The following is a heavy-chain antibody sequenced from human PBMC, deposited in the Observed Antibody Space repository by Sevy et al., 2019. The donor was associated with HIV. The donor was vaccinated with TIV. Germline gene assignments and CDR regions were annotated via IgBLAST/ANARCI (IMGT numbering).Heavy chain of an antibody. CDR2: ISYDGRTK. CDR1: GFTFNSYG. V-gene: IGHV3-30*18. CDR3: SKGRHCCGTRCYVKYYYDAMDV. J-gene: IGHJ6*02. Sequence: GGSLRLSCAASGFTFNSYGMYWVRQAPGKGLEWVAVISYDGRTKYYADFVKGRFTMSRDNCKNTLYLQMNSLRAEDRAVYYGSKGRHCCGTRCYVKYYYDAMDVWGQGTTVTVSS. D-gene: IGHD2-2*01.